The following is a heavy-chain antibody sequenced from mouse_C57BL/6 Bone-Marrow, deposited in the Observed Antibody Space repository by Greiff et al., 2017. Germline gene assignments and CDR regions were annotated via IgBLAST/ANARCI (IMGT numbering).Heavy chain of an antibody. J-gene: IGHJ2*01. V-gene: IGHV3-6*01. CDR3: AGTTLDY. Sequence: VQLKESGPGLVKPSQSLSLTCSVTGYSITSGYYWNWIRQFPGNKLEWMGYISYDGSNNYNPSLKNRISITRDTSKNQFFLKLNSVTTEDTATYYCAGTTLDYWGQGTTLTVSS. CDR2: ISYDGSN. CDR1: GYSITSGYY. D-gene: IGHD1-1*01.